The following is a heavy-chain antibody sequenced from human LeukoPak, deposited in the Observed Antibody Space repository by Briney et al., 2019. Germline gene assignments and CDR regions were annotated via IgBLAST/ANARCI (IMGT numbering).Heavy chain of an antibody. CDR1: GFTFSNSA. V-gene: IGHV3-23*01. CDR2: LSGRGITT. D-gene: IGHD6-19*01. CDR3: AKGIYSSGWSYFDY. J-gene: IGHJ4*01. Sequence: GESLRLSCAASGFTFSNSAMSWVRQAPGKAREWVSTLSGRGITTYYADSVKGRFTISRDNSKNTLYLQMNSLRAEDTAVYYCAKGIYSSGWSYFDYWGHGTLVTVSS.